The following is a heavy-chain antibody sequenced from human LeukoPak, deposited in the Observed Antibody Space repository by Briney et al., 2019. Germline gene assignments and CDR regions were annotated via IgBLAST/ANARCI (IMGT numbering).Heavy chain of an antibody. V-gene: IGHV4-34*01. J-gene: IGHJ6*02. CDR1: GGSFSGYY. CDR3: ARGDTAMVSRPAYYYYGMDV. Sequence: PSETLSLTCAVYGGSFSGYYWSWIRQPPGKGLEWIGEINHSGSTNYNPSLKSRVTISVDTSKNQFSLKLSSVTAADTAVYYCARGDTAMVSRPAYYYYGMDVWGQGTTVTVSS. D-gene: IGHD5-18*01. CDR2: INHSGST.